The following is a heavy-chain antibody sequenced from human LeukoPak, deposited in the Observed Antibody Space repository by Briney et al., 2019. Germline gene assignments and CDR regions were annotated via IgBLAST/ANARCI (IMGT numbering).Heavy chain of an antibody. Sequence: ASVKVSCKASGYTFTGCYMHWVRQAPGQGLEWMGWINPNSGGTNYAQKFQGRVTMTRDTSISTAYMELSRLRSDDTAVYYCARETCSSTSCSNWFDPWGQGTLVTVSS. D-gene: IGHD2-2*01. V-gene: IGHV1-2*02. CDR3: ARETCSSTSCSNWFDP. CDR1: GYTFTGCY. J-gene: IGHJ5*02. CDR2: INPNSGGT.